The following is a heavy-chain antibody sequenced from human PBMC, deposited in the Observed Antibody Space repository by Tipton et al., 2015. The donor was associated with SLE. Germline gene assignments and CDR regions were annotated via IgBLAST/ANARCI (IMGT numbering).Heavy chain of an antibody. J-gene: IGHJ4*02. CDR2: IYHSGST. V-gene: IGHV4-4*02. Sequence: SLRLSCAVSGGSISSSDWWTWVRQPPGKGLECIGEIYHSGSTNYNPSLKSRVTISVDKSKNQFSLELSSVTAADTAVFYCARRSSSLDYWGQGILVTVSS. CDR1: GGSISSSDW. D-gene: IGHD2-2*01. CDR3: ARRSSSLDY.